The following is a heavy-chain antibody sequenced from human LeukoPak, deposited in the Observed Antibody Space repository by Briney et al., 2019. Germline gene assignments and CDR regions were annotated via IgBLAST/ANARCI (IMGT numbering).Heavy chain of an antibody. CDR3: ARDRDSPGVAATIFDY. CDR2: ISYDGNNK. Sequence: GGSLRLSCAASGFTFSSYAMHWVRQAPDKGLEWVALISYDGNNKYYADSVKGRFTISRDNSKNTLYLQMNSLRAEDTAVYYCARDRDSPGVAATIFDYWGQGTLVTVSS. V-gene: IGHV3-30*04. J-gene: IGHJ4*02. D-gene: IGHD2-15*01. CDR1: GFTFSSYA.